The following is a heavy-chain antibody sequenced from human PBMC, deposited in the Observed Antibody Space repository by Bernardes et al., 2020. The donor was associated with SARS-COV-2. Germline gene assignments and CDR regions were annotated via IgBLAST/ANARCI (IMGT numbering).Heavy chain of an antibody. CDR3: ARDSVRGGSSGLLGY. CDR1: GFTFSSYS. D-gene: IGHD6-19*01. V-gene: IGHV3-48*01. J-gene: IGHJ4*02. Sequence: GGSLRLSCAASGFTFSSYSMNWVRQAPGKGLEWVSYISSSSSTIYYADSVKGRFTISRDNAKNSLYLQMNSLRAEDTAVYYCARDSVRGGSSGLLGYWGQGTLVTVSS. CDR2: ISSSSSTI.